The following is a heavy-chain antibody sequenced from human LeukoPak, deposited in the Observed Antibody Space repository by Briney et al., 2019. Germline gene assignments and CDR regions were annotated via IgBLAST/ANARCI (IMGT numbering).Heavy chain of an antibody. CDR3: AKGRNGFDY. CDR1: GFTFSSYW. V-gene: IGHV3-23*01. CDR2: IDEGGGST. J-gene: IGHJ4*02. Sequence: GGSLRLSCAASGFTFSSYWMNWARQAPGKGLEWVSNIDEGGGSTYYADSVKGRFTISRDNSKNTLYLQMNSLRAEDTAVYYCAKGRNGFDYWGQGSPVTVSS.